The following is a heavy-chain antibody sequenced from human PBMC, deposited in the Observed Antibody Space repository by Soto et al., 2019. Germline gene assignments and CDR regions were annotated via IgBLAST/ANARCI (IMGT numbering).Heavy chain of an antibody. Sequence: EEQLVESGGGLVQPGGSLRLSCAASGFTVSDPYMTWVRQAPGKGLEWVSVIYSGGSTYYADSVKGRFTISRDKAKNTLYLQMNIRRAEDTAVYYCARDHTFTFPSYAYYGMDVWGQGTTVIGSS. CDR2: IYSGGST. D-gene: IGHD3-16*01. J-gene: IGHJ6*01. CDR1: GFTVSDPY. CDR3: ARDHTFTFPSYAYYGMDV. V-gene: IGHV3-66*01.